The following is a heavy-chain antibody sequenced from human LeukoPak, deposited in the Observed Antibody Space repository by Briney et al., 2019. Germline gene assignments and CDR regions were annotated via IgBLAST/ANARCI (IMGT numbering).Heavy chain of an antibody. D-gene: IGHD6-19*01. CDR3: AKEIYSSGWSYFDC. J-gene: IGHJ4*01. CDR2: IYSGGST. V-gene: IGHV3-53*01. CDR1: GFTISSNY. Sequence: GGSLRLSCAASGFTISSNYMSWVRQAPGKGLEWVSVIYSGGSTYYADSVKGRFTISRDNSKNTLYLHMNSLRAEDTAVYYCAKEIYSSGWSYFDCRGHGTLVTVSS.